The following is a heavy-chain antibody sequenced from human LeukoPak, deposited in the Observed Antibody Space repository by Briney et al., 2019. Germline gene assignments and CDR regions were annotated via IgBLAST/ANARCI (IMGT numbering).Heavy chain of an antibody. D-gene: IGHD1-26*01. V-gene: IGHV4-59*01. J-gene: IGHJ6*03. CDR2: IYYCGST. CDR1: GGSISSYY. CDR3: ARAPRELGYYYYMDV. Sequence: NPSETLSLTCTVSGGSISSYYWSWIRKPPGKGLEWIGYIYYCGSTNYNPPLKSRVTISVDTSKNQFSLKLSSVTAADTAVYYCARAPRELGYYYYMDVWGKGTTVTVSS.